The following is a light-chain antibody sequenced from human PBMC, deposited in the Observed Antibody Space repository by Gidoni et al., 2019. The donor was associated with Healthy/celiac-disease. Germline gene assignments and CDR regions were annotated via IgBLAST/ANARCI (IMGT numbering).Light chain of an antibody. V-gene: IGKV1-5*03. J-gene: IGKJ1*01. CDR3: QQYNSYSPPWT. Sequence: DIQMTPSPSTLSSSVGDRVTIPCRASQSISSWLAWYQQKPGKAPKLLIYKASSLESGVPSRFSGSGSGTEFTLTISSLQPDDFATYYCQQYNSYSPPWTFGQGTKVEIK. CDR1: QSISSW. CDR2: KAS.